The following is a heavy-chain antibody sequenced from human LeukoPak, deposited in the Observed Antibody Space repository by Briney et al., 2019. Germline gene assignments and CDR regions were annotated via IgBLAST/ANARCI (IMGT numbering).Heavy chain of an antibody. CDR2: ISSSSDYI. V-gene: IGHV3-21*01. D-gene: IGHD4-23*01. CDR3: VRDYGGSSPFDY. Sequence: GGSLRLSCAASGFTFNNYIMNWVRQAPGKGLEWVSSISSSSDYIYYADSVKGRFTISRDNAKNSLYLQMNSLRAEDTAVYYCVRDYGGSSPFDYWGQGTLVTVSS. J-gene: IGHJ4*02. CDR1: GFTFNNYI.